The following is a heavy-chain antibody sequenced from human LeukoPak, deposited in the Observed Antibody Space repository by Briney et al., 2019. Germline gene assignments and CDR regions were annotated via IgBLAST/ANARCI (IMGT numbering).Heavy chain of an antibody. D-gene: IGHD2-15*01. V-gene: IGHV4-59*08. J-gene: IGHJ5*02. Sequence: SETLSLTCTVSGGSISSYYWSWIRQPPGKGLEWIGEINHSGSTNYNPSLKSRVTISVDTSKNQFSLKLSSVTAADTAVYYCARVKGYCSGGSCYSPNWFDPWGQGTLVTVSS. CDR1: GGSISSYY. CDR3: ARVKGYCSGGSCYSPNWFDP. CDR2: INHSGST.